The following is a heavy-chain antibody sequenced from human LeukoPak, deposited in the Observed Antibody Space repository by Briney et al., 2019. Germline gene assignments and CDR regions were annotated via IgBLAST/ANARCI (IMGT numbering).Heavy chain of an antibody. J-gene: IGHJ6*03. Sequence: ASVKVSCKASGGTFSSYAISWVRQAPGQGLEWMGGIIPIFGTANYAQKFQGRVTMTRDTSISTAYMELSRLRSDDTAVYYCARVITGTYYMDVWGKGTTVTVSS. D-gene: IGHD4-17*01. CDR2: IIPIFGTA. CDR1: GGTFSSYA. V-gene: IGHV1-69*05. CDR3: ARVITGTYYMDV.